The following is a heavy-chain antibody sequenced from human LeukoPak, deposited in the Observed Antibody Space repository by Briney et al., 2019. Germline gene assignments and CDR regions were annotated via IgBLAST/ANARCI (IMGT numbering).Heavy chain of an antibody. CDR3: ARGEIQLWLVRTYYMDV. Sequence: GASVKVSCKASGGTFSSYAISWVRQAPGQGLEWMGGIIPIFGTANYAQKFQGRVTITADKSTSTAYMELSSLRSEDTAVYYCARGEIQLWLVRTYYMDVRAKGPRSPSP. CDR1: GGTFSSYA. CDR2: IIPIFGTA. J-gene: IGHJ6*03. V-gene: IGHV1-69*06. D-gene: IGHD5-18*01.